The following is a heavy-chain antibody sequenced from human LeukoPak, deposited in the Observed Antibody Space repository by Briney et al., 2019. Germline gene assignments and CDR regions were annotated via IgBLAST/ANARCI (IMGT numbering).Heavy chain of an antibody. CDR1: GFTLSSHW. CDR3: ARDGRYDFWRGSSSYFDC. V-gene: IGHV3-20*04. Sequence: GGSLRLSCAASGFTLSSHWMSWVRQAPGKGLEWVSGINWNGVSTRYVDSVKGRFTISRDNAKNSLYLRMNSLRAEDTALYYCARDGRYDFWRGSSSYFDCWGQGTLVTVSS. CDR2: INWNGVST. J-gene: IGHJ4*02. D-gene: IGHD3-3*01.